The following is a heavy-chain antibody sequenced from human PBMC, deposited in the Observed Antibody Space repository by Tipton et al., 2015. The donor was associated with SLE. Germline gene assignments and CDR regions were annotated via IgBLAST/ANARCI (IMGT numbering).Heavy chain of an antibody. Sequence: TLSLTCTVSGGSISSSSYYWGWIRQPPGKGLEWIGSIYYSGSTYYNPSLKSRVTISVDTSKNQFSLKLSSVTAADTAVYYCARRGYDYGWGSYRGDAFDIWGQGTMVTVSS. V-gene: IGHV4-39*01. CDR3: ARRGYDYGWGSYRGDAFDI. J-gene: IGHJ3*02. D-gene: IGHD3-16*02. CDR1: GGSISSSSYY. CDR2: IYYSGST.